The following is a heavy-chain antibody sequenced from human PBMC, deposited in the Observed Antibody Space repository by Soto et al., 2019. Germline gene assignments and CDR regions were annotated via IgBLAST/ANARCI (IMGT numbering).Heavy chain of an antibody. CDR3: ARDGARGNYYGMDV. CDR2: ISYDGSNK. J-gene: IGHJ6*02. V-gene: IGHV3-30-3*01. D-gene: IGHD3-10*01. Sequence: PGGSLRLSCAASGFTFSSYAMHWVRQAPGKGLEWVAVISYDGSNKYYADSVKGRFTISRDNSKNTLYLQMNSLRAEDTAVYYCARDGARGNYYGMDVWGQGTTVTVSS. CDR1: GFTFSSYA.